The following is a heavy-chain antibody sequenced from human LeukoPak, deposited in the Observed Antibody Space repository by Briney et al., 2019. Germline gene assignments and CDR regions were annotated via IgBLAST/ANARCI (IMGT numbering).Heavy chain of an antibody. CDR2: TYYRSKWYN. V-gene: IGHV6-1*01. J-gene: IGHJ4*02. Sequence: QTLSLTCAISGDSVSSNSAAWNWIRQSPSRGLEWLGRTYYRSKWYNDYAVSVKSRITINPDTSKNQFSLQLNSVTPEDTAVYYCARDLYPGIAVAATGGFDYWGQGTLVTVSS. CDR1: GDSVSSNSAA. D-gene: IGHD6-19*01. CDR3: ARDLYPGIAVAATGGFDY.